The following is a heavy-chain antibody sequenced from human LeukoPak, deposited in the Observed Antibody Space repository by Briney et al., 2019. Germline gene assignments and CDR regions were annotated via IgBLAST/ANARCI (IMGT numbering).Heavy chain of an antibody. CDR1: GFAFSNYW. J-gene: IGHJ4*02. Sequence: GGSLRLSCAASGFAFSNYWMTWVRQAPGKGLEWVANINEGGSEKNYVDSVKGRFTNSRDNAKNSLYLQMSSLRAEDTAVYYCARDIPGGASYLDFWGQGTLVTVSS. V-gene: IGHV3-7*01. CDR2: INEGGSEK. CDR3: ARDIPGGASYLDF. D-gene: IGHD5-18*01.